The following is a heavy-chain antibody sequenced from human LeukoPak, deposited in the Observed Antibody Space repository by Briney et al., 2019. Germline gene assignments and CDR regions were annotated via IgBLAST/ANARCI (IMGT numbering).Heavy chain of an antibody. D-gene: IGHD5-24*01. CDR1: GSTFSSYG. J-gene: IGHJ4*02. CDR3: ARDLGEDGYSGIDY. CDR2: ISYDGSNK. V-gene: IGHV3-30*03. Sequence: GGSLRLSCAASGSTFSSYGMHWVRQAPGKGLEWVAVISYDGSNKYYADSVKGRFTISRDNSKNTLYLQMNSLRAEDTAVYYCARDLGEDGYSGIDYWGQGTLVTVSS.